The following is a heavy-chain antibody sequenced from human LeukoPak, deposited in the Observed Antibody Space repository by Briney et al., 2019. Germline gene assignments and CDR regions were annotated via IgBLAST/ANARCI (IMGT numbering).Heavy chain of an antibody. J-gene: IGHJ4*02. D-gene: IGHD5-24*01. Sequence: PGGSLRLSCAASGFTFSSYWMSWVRQAPGKGPEWVANIKQDGSAKYYVDSVKGRFSISRDNAKNSLYLQMNSLRAEDTAVYYCATGRGDGYNSYFDYWGPGILVTVSS. CDR3: ATGRGDGYNSYFDY. CDR2: IKQDGSAK. CDR1: GFTFSSYW. V-gene: IGHV3-7*01.